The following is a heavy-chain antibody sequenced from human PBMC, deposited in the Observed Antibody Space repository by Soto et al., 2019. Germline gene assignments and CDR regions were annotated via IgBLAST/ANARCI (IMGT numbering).Heavy chain of an antibody. V-gene: IGHV1-18*01. D-gene: IGHD3-3*01. CDR1: DYTFTSYG. CDR3: ARARTISGVARY. CDR2: ISAYGGNT. J-gene: IGHJ4*02. Sequence: ASVKVSCKASDYTFTSYGITWVRQAPGQGLEWMGWISAYGGNTNYAQKLQGRVTMTTDTSTSTAYMELRSLGSDDTAVYYCARARTISGVARYWGRGTLVTVSS.